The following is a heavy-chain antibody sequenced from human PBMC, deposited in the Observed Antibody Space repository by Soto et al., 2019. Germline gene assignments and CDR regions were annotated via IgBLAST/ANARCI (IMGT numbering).Heavy chain of an antibody. J-gene: IGHJ4*02. Sequence: EVQLVESGGGLVQPGGSLRLSCAASGFTFSSYEMNWVRQAPGKGLEWVSYTSSSGSTMYYADSVKGRFTISRDNAKRSLYLPMNSLRAEDSAVYYCARIHRQLVSYWGQGTLVTVSS. D-gene: IGHD6-6*01. V-gene: IGHV3-48*03. CDR3: ARIHRQLVSY. CDR1: GFTFSSYE. CDR2: TSSSGSTM.